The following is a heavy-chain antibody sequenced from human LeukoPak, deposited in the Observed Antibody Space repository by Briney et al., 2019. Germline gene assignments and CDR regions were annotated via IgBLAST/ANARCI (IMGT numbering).Heavy chain of an antibody. D-gene: IGHD1-26*01. CDR1: VFSFSAAW. V-gene: IGHV3-7*01. CDR3: VNLGYSD. CDR2: IKNGGSGK. J-gene: IGHJ4*02. Sequence: GGSLRLSGEAAVFSFSAAWMSWGRPAPGEGVVWVATIKNGGSGKYYADSVKGRFTISRDNAKNSVYLQMNSLRVEDTAVYYCVNLGYSDGGQGTLVTVSS.